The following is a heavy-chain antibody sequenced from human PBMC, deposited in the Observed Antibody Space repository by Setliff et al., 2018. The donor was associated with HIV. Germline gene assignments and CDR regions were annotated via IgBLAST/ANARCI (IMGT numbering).Heavy chain of an antibody. Sequence: SETLSLTCAVSGYSISSGYYWGWIRQPPGKGLEWIGYIYYSGSTFYNPSLKSRVTISVDTSKKQVSLKLNSVAAADTAVYYCARGLTIFGVATPGIYSFMDVWGKGTTVTVSS. V-gene: IGHV4-38-2*01. J-gene: IGHJ6*03. CDR3: ARGLTIFGVATPGIYSFMDV. CDR1: GYSISSGYY. CDR2: IYYSGST. D-gene: IGHD3-3*01.